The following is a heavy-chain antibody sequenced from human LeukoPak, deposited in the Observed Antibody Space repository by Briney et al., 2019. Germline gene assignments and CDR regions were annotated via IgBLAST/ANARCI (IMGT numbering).Heavy chain of an antibody. D-gene: IGHD3-10*01. J-gene: IGHJ5*02. Sequence: SQTLSLTCAVSGGSISNGGYSWSWIRQPPGKGLEWIGYIYHSGSTYYHPSLKSRVTISVDRSKNHFSLKLSSVTAADTAVYYCARGGITVVRGVMFFVPWGQGTLVTVSS. V-gene: IGHV4-30-2*01. CDR1: GGSISNGGYS. CDR3: ARGGITVVRGVMFFVP. CDR2: IYHSGST.